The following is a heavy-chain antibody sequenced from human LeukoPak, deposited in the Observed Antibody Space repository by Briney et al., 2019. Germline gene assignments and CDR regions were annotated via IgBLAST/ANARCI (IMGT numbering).Heavy chain of an antibody. V-gene: IGHV1-24*01. J-gene: IGHJ4*02. CDR1: GDTLSDVS. D-gene: IGHD6-13*01. CDR3: ARGPGIAAAGTFDY. CDR2: FEAEDGER. Sequence: ASVKVSCKVSGDTLSDVSIHWVRQAPGKGLEWMGSFEAEDGERIYAQKFEGRVIMTEDTSTDTAYMELSRLRSDDTAVYYCARGPGIAAAGTFDYWGQGTLVTVSS.